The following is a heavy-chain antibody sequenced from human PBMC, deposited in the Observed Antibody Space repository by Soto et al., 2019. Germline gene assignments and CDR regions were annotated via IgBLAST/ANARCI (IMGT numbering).Heavy chain of an antibody. CDR3: ARGVAVGGTVFWDY. CDR1: GFTFSTYW. J-gene: IGHJ4*02. D-gene: IGHD6-13*01. CDR2: IKQDGSEK. Sequence: EVQLVESGGGLVQPGGALRLSSETSGFTFSTYWMSWVRQAPGKGLEWVANIKQDGSEKYYVDSMKGRFTISRDNAKNSLYLQMNSLRAEDTAVYYCARGVAVGGTVFWDYWGQGTLVTVSS. V-gene: IGHV3-7*01.